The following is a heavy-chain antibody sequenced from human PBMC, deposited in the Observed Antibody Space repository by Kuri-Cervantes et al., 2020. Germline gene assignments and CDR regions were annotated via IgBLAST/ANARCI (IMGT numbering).Heavy chain of an antibody. D-gene: IGHD4-17*01. CDR3: ARETRDYGDANYYYYMDV. CDR2: ISYDGSNK. V-gene: IGHV3-30*03. Sequence: GESLKISCAASGFTFSSYGMHWVRQAPGKGLEWVAVISYDGSNKYYADSVKGRFTISRDNSKNTLYLQMNSLRAEDTAVYYCARETRDYGDANYYYYMDVWGKGTTVTVSS. J-gene: IGHJ6*03. CDR1: GFTFSSYG.